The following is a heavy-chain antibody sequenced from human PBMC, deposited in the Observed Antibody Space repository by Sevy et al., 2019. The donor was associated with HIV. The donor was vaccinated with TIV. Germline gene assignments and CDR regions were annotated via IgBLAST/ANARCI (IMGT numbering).Heavy chain of an antibody. Sequence: GGSLRLSCAASGFSVSDNDMNWVRQAPGKGLEWVSLMYHGGSTLYADSVRGRFITSRDKSKNTLYLQMNSLRGEDTAVYYCARFSGLLRDFWGQGTLVTVSS. J-gene: IGHJ4*02. CDR2: MYHGGST. V-gene: IGHV3-66*01. CDR3: ARFSGLLRDF. D-gene: IGHD2-21*02. CDR1: GFSVSDND.